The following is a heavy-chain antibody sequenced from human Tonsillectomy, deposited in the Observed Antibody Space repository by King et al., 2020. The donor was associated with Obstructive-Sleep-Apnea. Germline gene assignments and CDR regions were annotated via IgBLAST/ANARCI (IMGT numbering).Heavy chain of an antibody. CDR2: ISWNSGSI. CDR3: AKAYGHHYCSSTSCYGNWFDP. V-gene: IGHV3-9*01. CDR1: GFTFDDYA. Sequence: VQLVESGGGLVQPGRSLRLSCAASGFTFDDYAMHWVRQAPGKGLEWVSGISWNSGSIGYADSVKGRFTISRDNAKNSLYLQMNSLRAEDTALYYCAKAYGHHYCSSTSCYGNWFDPWGQGTLVTVSS. J-gene: IGHJ5*02. D-gene: IGHD2-2*01.